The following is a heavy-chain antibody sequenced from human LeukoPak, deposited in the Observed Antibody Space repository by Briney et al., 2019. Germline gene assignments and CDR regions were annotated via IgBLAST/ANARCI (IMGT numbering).Heavy chain of an antibody. CDR2: IRYDGSNK. V-gene: IGHV3-30*02. J-gene: IGHJ4*02. CDR3: ATLRLGELSRTDY. CDR1: GFTFSSYG. Sequence: PGGSLRLSCAASGFTFSSYGMHWVRQAPGKGLEWVAFIRYDGSNKYYADSVKGRFTISRDNSKNTLYLQMNSLRAEDTAVYYCATLRLGELSRTDYWGQGTLVTVSS. D-gene: IGHD3-16*02.